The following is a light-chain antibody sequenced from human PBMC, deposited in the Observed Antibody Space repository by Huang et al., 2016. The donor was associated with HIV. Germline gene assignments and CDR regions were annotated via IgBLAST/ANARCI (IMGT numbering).Light chain of an antibody. V-gene: IGKV3-11*01. CDR3: QQRTKWPPVLT. CDR1: QSVGVY. Sequence: EIVLTQSQATLSLSPGDRATLSCRASQSVGVYLAWYQQKPGQAPRLLIFEASNRATGIPDRFSGSGSGTDFTLTIDSLQPDDFAIYYCQQRTKWPPVLTFGGGTRVEIK. CDR2: EAS. J-gene: IGKJ4*01.